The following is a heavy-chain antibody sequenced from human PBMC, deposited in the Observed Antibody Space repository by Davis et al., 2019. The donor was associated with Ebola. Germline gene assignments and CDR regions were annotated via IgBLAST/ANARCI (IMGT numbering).Heavy chain of an antibody. CDR3: AKDVGSGFQITD. CDR1: GFIFSNYG. V-gene: IGHV3-30*02. D-gene: IGHD5-12*01. J-gene: IGHJ1*01. CDR2: IRYDGTNK. Sequence: PGGSLRLSCAASGFIFSNYGMHWVRQAPGKGLEWVSFIRYDGTNKYYAVSLKGRFTVSRDNSRKTLSLQMNSLRVEDTAVYYCAKDVGSGFQITDWGRGTLVTVSS.